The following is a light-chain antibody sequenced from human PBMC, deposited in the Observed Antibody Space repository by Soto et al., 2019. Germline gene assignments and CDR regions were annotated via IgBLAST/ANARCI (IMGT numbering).Light chain of an antibody. CDR1: RRDVGGYID. CDR2: EVS. V-gene: IGLV2-14*01. J-gene: IGLJ1*01. CDR3: SSNTSSSSYV. Sequence: QSLLTQPASVSGSPRQSITISCTGTRRDVGGYIDVSWYQQHPGKAAKLMIYEVSNRPSGVSNRFSGSKSGKTASLTISGLQAEDEADYYCSSNTSSSSYVFGTGTKVTV.